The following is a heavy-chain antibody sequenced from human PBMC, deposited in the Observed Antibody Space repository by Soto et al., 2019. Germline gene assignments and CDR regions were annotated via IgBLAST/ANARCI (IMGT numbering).Heavy chain of an antibody. D-gene: IGHD6-13*01. CDR3: ARYRREAVAGYTLDN. J-gene: IGHJ4*02. V-gene: IGHV4-59*01. Sequence: SETLSLTCTVSGGSISSNYRTWIRQPQGKGLEWIGYVYNSGSTNYNPSLKSLFTISEDTSKSQFSLKVNSMTAADPAVYYCARYRREAVAGYTLDNWGQGILVTVSS. CDR2: VYNSGST. CDR1: GGSISSNY.